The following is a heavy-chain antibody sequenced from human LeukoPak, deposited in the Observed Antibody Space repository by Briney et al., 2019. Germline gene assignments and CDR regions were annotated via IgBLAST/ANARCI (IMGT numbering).Heavy chain of an antibody. D-gene: IGHD6-13*01. CDR2: IIPILGTA. Sequence: ASVKVSCKASGGTFSSYAISWVRQAPGQGLEWMGGIIPILGTANYAQKFQGRVTITTDESTSTAYMELSSLRSEDTAVYYCARDLELAAAGSGFDYWGQGTLVTVSS. J-gene: IGHJ4*02. V-gene: IGHV1-69*05. CDR3: ARDLELAAAGSGFDY. CDR1: GGTFSSYA.